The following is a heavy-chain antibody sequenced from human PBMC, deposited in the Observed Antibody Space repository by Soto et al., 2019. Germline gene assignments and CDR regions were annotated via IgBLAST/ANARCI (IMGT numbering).Heavy chain of an antibody. J-gene: IGHJ6*01. CDR2: IGTAGDT. Sequence: GSLRLSCAASGFTFSSYDMHWVRQATGKGVEWVSAIGTAGDTYYPGSVKGRFTISREHAKNSVYLQMNSLRAGDTAVYYCARAGKVGATGVVRYYYDGMDVWGQGTTVTVSS. D-gene: IGHD1-26*01. CDR3: ARAGKVGATGVVRYYYDGMDV. V-gene: IGHV3-13*01. CDR1: GFTFSSYD.